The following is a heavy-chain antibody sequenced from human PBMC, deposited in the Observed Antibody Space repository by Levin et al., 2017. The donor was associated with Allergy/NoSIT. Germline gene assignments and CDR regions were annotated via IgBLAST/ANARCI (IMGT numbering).Heavy chain of an antibody. CDR1: GDRVFSTTAA. Sequence: SQTLSLTCAISGDRVFSTTAACNWIRQSPSRGLEWLGRTYYRSKWINEYAESVKSRVSVNPDTSKNQFSLHLSSVTPDDTAVYYCTRDPGRGYGMDVWGQGTTVTVSS. J-gene: IGHJ6*02. CDR2: TYYRSKWIN. V-gene: IGHV6-1*01. CDR3: TRDPGRGYGMDV.